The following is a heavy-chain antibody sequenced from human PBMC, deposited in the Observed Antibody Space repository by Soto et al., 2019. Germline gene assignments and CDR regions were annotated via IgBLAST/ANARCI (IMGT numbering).Heavy chain of an antibody. V-gene: IGHV1-2*02. D-gene: IGHD3-10*01. CDR1: GYTFTGHY. CDR3: ARDLCPLGSGSACPKFRLDF. J-gene: IGHJ6*02. CDR2: LKSDNGGA. Sequence: ASVKVSCKASGYTFTGHYMHWVRQVSGKGLEYLGWLKSDNGGAYSAQKFQGRVTFTRDTSTTTAYMELSGLRSDDTAVYFCARDLCPLGSGSACPKFRLDFWGQGPTVTVSS.